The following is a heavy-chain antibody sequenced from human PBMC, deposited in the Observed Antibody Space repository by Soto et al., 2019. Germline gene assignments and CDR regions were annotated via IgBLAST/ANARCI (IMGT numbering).Heavy chain of an antibody. Sequence: SETLSLTCAVYGGSFSGYYWSWIRQPPGKGLEWIGEINHSGSTNYNPSLKSRVTISVDTSKNQFSLKLSSVTAADTAVYYCARGTSSSEVFYFDYWGQGTLVTVSS. CDR2: INHSGST. V-gene: IGHV4-34*01. CDR1: GGSFSGYY. J-gene: IGHJ4*02. D-gene: IGHD6-6*01. CDR3: ARGTSSSEVFYFDY.